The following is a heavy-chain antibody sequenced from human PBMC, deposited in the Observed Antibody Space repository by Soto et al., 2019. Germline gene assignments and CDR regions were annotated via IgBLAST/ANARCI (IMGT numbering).Heavy chain of an antibody. CDR2: INPDNGNT. CDR3: ARGIATGQLDP. V-gene: IGHV1-3*01. D-gene: IGHD2-15*01. CDR1: GYTFTRYT. Sequence: ASVKVSCEASGYTFTRYTMNWVRQAPGQRLEWMGWINPDNGNTKSSQKFQDRVIITRDTSASTAYMDLSSLRSEDTAVYYCARGIATGQLDPWGQGTLVTVSS. J-gene: IGHJ5*02.